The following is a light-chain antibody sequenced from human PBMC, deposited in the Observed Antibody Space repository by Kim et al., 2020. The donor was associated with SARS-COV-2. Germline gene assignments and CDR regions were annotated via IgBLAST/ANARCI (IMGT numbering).Light chain of an antibody. CDR3: QQYGSSPST. J-gene: IGKJ4*01. V-gene: IGKV3-20*01. Sequence: SPGERATLSCRASQSVSSSYLAWYQQTPGQAPRLLIYGASSRATGIPDRFSGSGSGTDFTLTISRLEPEDFAVYYCQQYGSSPSTFGGGTKVDIK. CDR2: GAS. CDR1: QSVSSSY.